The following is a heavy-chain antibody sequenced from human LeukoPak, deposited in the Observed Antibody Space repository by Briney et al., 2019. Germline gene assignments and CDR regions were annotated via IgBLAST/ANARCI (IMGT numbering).Heavy chain of an antibody. CDR3: ARDGVIVGATTN. D-gene: IGHD1-26*01. Sequence: GGSLRLSCAASGFTFSSHRMSWVRQAPGKGLEWVANIKKDGSEKYYVDSVKGRFTISRDNAKNSLYLQMNSLRAEDTALYYCARDGVIVGATTNWGQGTMVTVSS. CDR2: IKKDGSEK. J-gene: IGHJ3*01. V-gene: IGHV3-7*03. CDR1: GFTFSSHR.